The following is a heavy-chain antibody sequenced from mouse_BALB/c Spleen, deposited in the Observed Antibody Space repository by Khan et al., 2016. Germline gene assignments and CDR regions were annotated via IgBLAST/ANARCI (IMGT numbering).Heavy chain of an antibody. CDR3: TRGSLITTNDALDY. CDR2: INPSNGGN. CDR1: GYTFTSYY. Sequence: QVQLQQSGAELVRPGASVKLSCKASGYTFTSYYIYWVKQRPGQGLEWIGEINPSNGGNTFIEKFKSKATLTVDRSSSTVNMQLSSLTSEDSAVYYGTRGSLITTNDALDYWGQGTSVTVSA. V-gene: IGHV1S81*02. D-gene: IGHD2-4*01. J-gene: IGHJ4*01.